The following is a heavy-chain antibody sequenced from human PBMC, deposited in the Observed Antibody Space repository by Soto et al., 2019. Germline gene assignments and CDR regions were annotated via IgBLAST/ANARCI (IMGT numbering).Heavy chain of an antibody. CDR3: AGSPSSSGSFYYYYYYYMDV. J-gene: IGHJ6*03. CDR1: GFTVSSNY. V-gene: IGHV3-66*01. CDR2: IYSGGST. D-gene: IGHD3-10*01. Sequence: GGSLRLSCAASGFTVSSNYMSWVRQAPGKGLEWVSVIYSGGSTYYADSVKGRFTISRDNSKNTLYPQMNSLRAEDTAVYYCAGSPSSSGSFYYYYYYYMDVWGKGTTVTVSS.